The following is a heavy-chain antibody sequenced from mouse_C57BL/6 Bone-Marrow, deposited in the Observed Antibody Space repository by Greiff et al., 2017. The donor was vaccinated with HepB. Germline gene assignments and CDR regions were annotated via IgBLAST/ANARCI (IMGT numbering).Heavy chain of an antibody. CDR2: IYPGSGNT. V-gene: IGHV1-66*01. Sequence: VQLQESGPELVKPGASVKISCKASGYSFTSYYIHWVKQRSGQGLEWIGWIYPGSGNTKYNEKFKGKATLTADTSSSTAYMQLSSLTSEDSAVYYCAREDSSGSEAYWGQGTLVTVSA. J-gene: IGHJ3*01. D-gene: IGHD3-2*02. CDR3: AREDSSGSEAY. CDR1: GYSFTSYY.